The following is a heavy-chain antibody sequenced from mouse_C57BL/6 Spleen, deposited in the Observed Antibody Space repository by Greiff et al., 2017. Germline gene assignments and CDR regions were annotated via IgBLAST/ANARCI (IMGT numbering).Heavy chain of an antibody. J-gene: IGHJ4*01. CDR3: ASPNWDGDYAMDY. CDR2: IHPNSGST. V-gene: IGHV1-64*01. Sequence: QVQLKQPGAELVKPGASVKLSFKASGYTFTSYWMHWVKQRPGQGLEWIGMIHPNSGSTNYNEKFKSKATLTVDKSSSTAYMQLSSLTSEDSAVYYCASPNWDGDYAMDYWGQGTSVTVSS. D-gene: IGHD4-1*01. CDR1: GYTFTSYW.